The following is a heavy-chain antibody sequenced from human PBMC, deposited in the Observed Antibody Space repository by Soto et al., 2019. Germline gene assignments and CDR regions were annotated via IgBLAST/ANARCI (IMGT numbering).Heavy chain of an antibody. CDR3: ARGLRPQWITMVRGVIDYYYYYGMDV. CDR1: GYTFTGSY. Sequence: ASVKVSCKASGYTFTGSYMHWVRQAPGQGLERMGWINPNSGGTNYAQKFQGWVTMARDTSISTAYMELSRLRSDDTAVYYCARGLRPQWITMVRGVIDYYYYYGMDVWGQGTTVTVSS. J-gene: IGHJ6*02. V-gene: IGHV1-2*04. D-gene: IGHD3-10*01. CDR2: INPNSGGT.